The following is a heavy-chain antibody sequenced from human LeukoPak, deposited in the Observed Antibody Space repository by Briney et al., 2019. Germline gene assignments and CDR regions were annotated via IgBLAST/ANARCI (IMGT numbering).Heavy chain of an antibody. D-gene: IGHD2-2*01. Sequence: SSETLSLTCTVSGGSISSYYWSWIRQPPGKGLEWIGYIYYSGSTNYNPSLKSRVTISVDTSKNQFPLKLSSVTAADTAVYYCASSLGLVPAHGFDYWGQGTLVTVSS. V-gene: IGHV4-59*01. CDR2: IYYSGST. CDR1: GGSISSYY. J-gene: IGHJ4*02. CDR3: ASSLGLVPAHGFDY.